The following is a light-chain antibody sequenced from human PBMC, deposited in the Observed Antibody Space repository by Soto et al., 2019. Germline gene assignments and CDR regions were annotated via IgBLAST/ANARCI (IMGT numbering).Light chain of an antibody. J-gene: IGLJ1*01. CDR3: SSYTSSRTYV. V-gene: IGLV2-14*01. Sequence: QSALTQPASVSGSPGQSITISCTGTSSDVGAYSYVSWYQQHPGKAPKLIIYDVSDRPSGISNRFSGSKSDNTASLTISGLQAEDEAEYYCSSYTSSRTYVFGTGNKVTVL. CDR2: DVS. CDR1: SSDVGAYSY.